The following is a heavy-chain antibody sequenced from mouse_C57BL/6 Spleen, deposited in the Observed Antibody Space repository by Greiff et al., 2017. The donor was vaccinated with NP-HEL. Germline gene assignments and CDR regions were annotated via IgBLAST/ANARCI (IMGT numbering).Heavy chain of an antibody. CDR2: IYPRSGNT. CDR3: ARLWLGHTTGYAMDY. V-gene: IGHV1-81*01. J-gene: IGHJ4*01. D-gene: IGHD2-2*01. Sequence: VQLQQSGAELARPGASVKLSCKASGYTFTSYGISWVKQRTGQGLEWIGEIYPRSGNTYYNEKFKGKATLTADKSSSTAYMELRSLTSEDSAVYLCARLWLGHTTGYAMDYWGQGTSVTVSS. CDR1: GYTFTSYG.